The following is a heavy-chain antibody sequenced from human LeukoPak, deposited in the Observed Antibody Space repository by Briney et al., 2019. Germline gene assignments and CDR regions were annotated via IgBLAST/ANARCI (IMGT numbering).Heavy chain of an antibody. J-gene: IGHJ5*02. CDR3: ARGGHLNYGDYADWFDP. CDR1: GGSFSGYY. V-gene: IGHV4-34*01. Sequence: SETLSLTCAVYGGSFSGYYWSWIRQPPGKGLEWIGEINHSGSTNYNPSLKSRVTISVDTSKNQFSPKLSSVTAADTAVYYCARGGHLNYGDYADWFDPWGQGTLVTVSS. D-gene: IGHD4-17*01. CDR2: INHSGST.